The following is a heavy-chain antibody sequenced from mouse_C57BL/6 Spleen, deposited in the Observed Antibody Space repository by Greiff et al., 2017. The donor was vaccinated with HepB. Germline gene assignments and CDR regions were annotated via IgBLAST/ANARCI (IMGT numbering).Heavy chain of an antibody. D-gene: IGHD2-4*01. V-gene: IGHV5-9*01. CDR3: ARAYYDYDFDY. J-gene: IGHJ2*01. Sequence: EVQLVESGGGLVKPGGSLKLSCAASGFTFSSYSMSWVRQTPEKRLEWVATISGGGGNTYYPDSVKGRFTISRDNAKNTLYLQMSSLRSEDTALYYCARAYYDYDFDYWGQGTTLTVSS. CDR1: GFTFSSYS. CDR2: ISGGGGNT.